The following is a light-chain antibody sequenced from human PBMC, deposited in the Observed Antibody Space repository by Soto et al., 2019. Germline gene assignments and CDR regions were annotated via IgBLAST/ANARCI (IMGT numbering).Light chain of an antibody. CDR2: EGS. CDR1: SSVVGSYNL. CDR3: CSYAGSSTWV. J-gene: IGLJ1*01. Sequence: QSALTQPASVSGSPGQSITISCTGTSSVVGSYNLVSWYQQHPGKAPKPMIYEGSKRPSGVSNRFSGSKSGNTASQTISGLQAEDEADYYCCSYAGSSTWVFGTGTKVTVL. V-gene: IGLV2-23*01.